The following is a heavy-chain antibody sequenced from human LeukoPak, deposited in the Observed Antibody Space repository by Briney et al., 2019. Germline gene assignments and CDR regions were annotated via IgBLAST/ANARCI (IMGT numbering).Heavy chain of an antibody. Sequence: ASVKVSCKASGYTFTSYAMHWVRQAPGQRLEWMGWINAGNGNTKYSQKFQGRVTITRDTSASTAYMELSSLRSEDTAVYYCARDELCSSGYYYHTFDYWGQGTLVTVSS. J-gene: IGHJ4*02. V-gene: IGHV1-3*01. CDR2: INAGNGNT. D-gene: IGHD3-22*01. CDR3: ARDELCSSGYYYHTFDY. CDR1: GYTFTSYA.